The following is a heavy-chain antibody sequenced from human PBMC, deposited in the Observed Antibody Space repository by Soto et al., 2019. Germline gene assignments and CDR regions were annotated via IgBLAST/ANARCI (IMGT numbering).Heavy chain of an antibody. CDR3: ASSNIAAAGFYYYGMDV. V-gene: IGHV4-59*01. Sequence: QVQLQESGPGLVKPSETLSLTCTVSGGSISSYYWSWIRQPPGKGLEWIGYIYYSGSTNYNPSLNSRATISVDTAKNQSSLKLSSVTAADTAVYYCASSNIAAAGFYYYGMDVWGRGTTVTVSS. CDR1: GGSISSYY. D-gene: IGHD6-13*01. J-gene: IGHJ6*02. CDR2: IYYSGST.